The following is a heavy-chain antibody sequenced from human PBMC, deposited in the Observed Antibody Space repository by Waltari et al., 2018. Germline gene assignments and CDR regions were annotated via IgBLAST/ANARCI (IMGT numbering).Heavy chain of an antibody. CDR2: INPNSGGT. CDR1: GYTFTGYY. J-gene: IGHJ4*02. D-gene: IGHD3-22*01. CDR3: ARVRDYYDSSGSPYFDY. Sequence: QVQLVQSGAEVKKPGASVKVSCKASGYTFTGYYMHWVRQAPGQGLEWMGWINPNSGGTNYAQKFQGRVTMTRDTSISTAYMELSRLRSDDTAVYYCARVRDYYDSSGSPYFDYWGQGTLVTVSS. V-gene: IGHV1-2*02.